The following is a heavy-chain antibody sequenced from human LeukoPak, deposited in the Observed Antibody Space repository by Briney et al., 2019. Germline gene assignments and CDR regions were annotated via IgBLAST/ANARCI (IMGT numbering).Heavy chain of an antibody. CDR3: ARHVAFFGDKNWYFDL. CDR2: IHYSGST. V-gene: IGHV4-39*01. J-gene: IGHJ2*01. D-gene: IGHD3-3*01. Sequence: SEPLSLTCTVSGGSTSSTIFYWGWIRQPPGKGLEWIGSIHYSGSTYYNSSLKSRVTISMDTSKNQFSLKLSSVTAADTAVYYCARHVAFFGDKNWYFDLWGRGTLVTVSS. CDR1: GGSTSSTIFY.